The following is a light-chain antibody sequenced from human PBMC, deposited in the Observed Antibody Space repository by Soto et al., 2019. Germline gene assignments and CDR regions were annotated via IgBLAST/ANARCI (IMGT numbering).Light chain of an antibody. J-gene: IGLJ3*02. V-gene: IGLV1-40*01. CDR1: SSNIGAGYD. Sequence: QSVLTQPTSVSGAPGQRVTISCTGISSNIGAGYDVHWYQQLPGTAPKLLIYGNTNRPSGVPDRFSGSKSGTSASLAITGLQAEDEADYYCQSYDSSLSVWVFGGGTKLTVL. CDR2: GNT. CDR3: QSYDSSLSVWV.